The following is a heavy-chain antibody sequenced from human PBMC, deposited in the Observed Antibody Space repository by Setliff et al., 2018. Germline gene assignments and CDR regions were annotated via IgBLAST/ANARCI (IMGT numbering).Heavy chain of an antibody. V-gene: IGHV1-2*04. D-gene: IGHD3-22*01. Sequence: ASVKVSCKASGYSFSTYAMHWVRQAPGQGLEWMGWINPNSGGTNYAQKFQGWVTMTRDTSISTAYMELSSLTSEDTAVYYCARRPYDSSGYFNYWGQGTLVTVSS. J-gene: IGHJ4*02. CDR3: ARRPYDSSGYFNY. CDR2: INPNSGGT. CDR1: GYSFSTYA.